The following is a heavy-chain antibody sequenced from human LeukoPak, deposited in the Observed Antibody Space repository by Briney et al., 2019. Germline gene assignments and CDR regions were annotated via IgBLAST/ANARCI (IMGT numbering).Heavy chain of an antibody. Sequence: GGSLRLSCAASGFTVKTNYLSWVRQAPGKGLEWVSVIYSDGTTRYADSLRARFTISRDNAKNSLYLQMNSLRAEDTAVYYCARGDSGDWALGGQGTLVTVSS. V-gene: IGHV3-66*01. D-gene: IGHD2-21*02. CDR3: ARGDSGDWAL. CDR2: IYSDGTT. CDR1: GFTVKTNY. J-gene: IGHJ4*02.